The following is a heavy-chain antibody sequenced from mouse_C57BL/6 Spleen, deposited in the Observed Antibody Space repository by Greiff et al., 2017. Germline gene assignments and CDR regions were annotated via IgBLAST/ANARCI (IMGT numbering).Heavy chain of an antibody. Sequence: QVQLKQSGPGLVQPSQSLSITCTVSGFSLTSSGVHWVRPSPGKGLEWLGVIWSGGSTDYNAAFISRLSISKDNSKSQIYFKMNSLQADDTAIYYCARSRHYDCMDSWGQGTSVTVSS. CDR1: GFSLTSSG. D-gene: IGHD2-4*01. J-gene: IGHJ4*01. CDR3: ARSRHYDCMDS. CDR2: IWSGGST. V-gene: IGHV2-2*01.